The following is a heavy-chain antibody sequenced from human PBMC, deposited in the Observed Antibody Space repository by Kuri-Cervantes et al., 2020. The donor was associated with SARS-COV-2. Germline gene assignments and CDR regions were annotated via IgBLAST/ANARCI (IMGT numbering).Heavy chain of an antibody. Sequence: GESLKISCAASGFTFSSYAMSWVRQAPGKGLEWVSAISGSGGSTYYADSVKGRFTISRDNSKNTLYLQMNSLRAEDPAVYYCASRGVMVEMATEADLYYWGQGTLVTVSS. V-gene: IGHV3-23*01. J-gene: IGHJ4*02. CDR2: ISGSGGST. CDR1: GFTFSSYA. D-gene: IGHD5-24*01. CDR3: ASRGVMVEMATEADLYY.